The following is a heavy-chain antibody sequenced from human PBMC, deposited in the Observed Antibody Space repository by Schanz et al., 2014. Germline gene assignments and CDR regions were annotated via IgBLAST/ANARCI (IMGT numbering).Heavy chain of an antibody. CDR2: ISHSGGSK. CDR3: AKGMGYCSGGTCYDYYYYGLDV. Sequence: DVQLLESGGGLVQPGGSLRLSCAASGFTFNSYAMTWVRQAPGKGLEWVSSISHSGGSKYYADSVKGRFTISRDNSENTLYLQMISLSADDTDVFYCAKGMGYCSGGTCYDYYYYGLDVWGQGTTVTVSS. J-gene: IGHJ6*02. CDR1: GFTFNSYA. V-gene: IGHV3-23*01. D-gene: IGHD2-15*01.